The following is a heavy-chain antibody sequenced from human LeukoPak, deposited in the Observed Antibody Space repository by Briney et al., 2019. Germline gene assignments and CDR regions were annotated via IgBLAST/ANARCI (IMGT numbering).Heavy chain of an antibody. V-gene: IGHV3-23*01. J-gene: IGHJ4*02. CDR3: AKAPYGSGSYYIYYFDY. D-gene: IGHD3-10*01. Sequence: GGSLRLSCAASGFTFSSYAMSWVRQAPGKGLEWVSVISGSGGSTYYADSVKGRFTISRDNSKNTLYLQMNSLRAEDTALYYCAKAPYGSGSYYIYYFDYWGQGTLVTVSS. CDR2: ISGSGGST. CDR1: GFTFSSYA.